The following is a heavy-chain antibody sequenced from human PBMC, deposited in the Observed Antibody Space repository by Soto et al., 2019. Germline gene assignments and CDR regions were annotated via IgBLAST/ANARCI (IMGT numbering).Heavy chain of an antibody. CDR2: IIPILGIA. D-gene: IGHD3-16*01. CDR1: GGTFSSYT. J-gene: IGHJ1*01. V-gene: IGHV1-69*02. CDR3: ARGGEPRDPFQH. Sequence: ASVKVSCKASGGTFSSYTISWVRQAPGQGLEWMGRIIPILGIANYAQKFQGRVTITADKSTSTAYMELSSLRSEDTAVYYCARGGEPRDPFQHWGQGTLVTVSS.